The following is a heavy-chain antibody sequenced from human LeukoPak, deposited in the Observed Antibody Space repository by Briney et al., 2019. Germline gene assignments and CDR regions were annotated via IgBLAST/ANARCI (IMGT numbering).Heavy chain of an antibody. Sequence: PGMSLRLSCAASGFTFSRYAMHWVRQAPGRGLEWVAVISYDASNKYYADSVKGRFTISRDNAKNSLYLQMNSLRADDTAVYYCARFAAGGSYYYYMDVWGKGTTVTVSS. D-gene: IGHD6-25*01. CDR2: ISYDASNK. J-gene: IGHJ6*03. CDR1: GFTFSRYA. CDR3: ARFAAGGSYYYYMDV. V-gene: IGHV3-30-3*01.